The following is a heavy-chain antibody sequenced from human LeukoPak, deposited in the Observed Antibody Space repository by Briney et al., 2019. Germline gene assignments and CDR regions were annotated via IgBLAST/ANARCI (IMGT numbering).Heavy chain of an antibody. CDR2: IYPGDSDT. CDR3: ARLYYYDSSGYYYPAYFDY. V-gene: IGHV5-51*01. D-gene: IGHD3-22*01. J-gene: IGHJ4*02. CDR1: GHSFTSYW. Sequence: GESLKISCKGSGHSFTSYWIGWVRQMPGKGLEWIGIIYPGDSDTRYSPSFQGQVTISADKSISTAYLQWSSLKASDTAMYYCARLYYYDSSGYYYPAYFDYWGQGTLVTVSS.